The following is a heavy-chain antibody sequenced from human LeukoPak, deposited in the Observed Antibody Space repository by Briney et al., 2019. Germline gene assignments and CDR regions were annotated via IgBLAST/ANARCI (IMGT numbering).Heavy chain of an antibody. CDR3: ARGGAYCGGDCYQEYNWFDP. D-gene: IGHD2-21*01. J-gene: IGHJ5*02. Sequence: ASVKVSCKASGYTFTSYDINWARQATGQGLEWMGWMNPNSGNTGYAQKFQGRVTITRNTSISTAYMELSSLRSEDTAVYYCARGGAYCGGDCYQEYNWFDPWGQGTLVTVSS. CDR1: GYTFTSYD. V-gene: IGHV1-8*03. CDR2: MNPNSGNT.